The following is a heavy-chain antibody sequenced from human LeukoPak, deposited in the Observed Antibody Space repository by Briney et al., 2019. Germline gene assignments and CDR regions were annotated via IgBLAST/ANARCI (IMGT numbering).Heavy chain of an antibody. V-gene: IGHV3-30*04. J-gene: IGHJ4*02. CDR3: ARGQGDSSGYCLDY. D-gene: IGHD3-22*01. CDR2: ISYDGTNK. CDR1: GFTFGSYA. Sequence: GGSLRLSCAASGFTFGSYAMSWVRQAPGKGLEWVAAISYDGTNKYYADSVKGRFTISRDNSKNTLYLQMNSLRPEDTAVYYCARGQGDSSGYCLDYWGQGTLVTVSS.